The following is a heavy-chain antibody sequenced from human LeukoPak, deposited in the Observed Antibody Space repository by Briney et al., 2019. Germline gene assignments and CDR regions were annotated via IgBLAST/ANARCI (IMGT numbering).Heavy chain of an antibody. CDR1: GFTFSSYA. V-gene: IGHV3-23*01. CDR2: ISGSGAST. Sequence: GGSLRLSCAASGFTFSSYALSWVRQAPGKGLEWVSAISGSGASTYYADSVKGRFTISRDNSKNTLYLQMSSLRAEDTAVYYCAKVGDYYGSGKYSNFDYWGQGTLVTVSS. CDR3: AKVGDYYGSGKYSNFDY. J-gene: IGHJ4*02. D-gene: IGHD3-10*01.